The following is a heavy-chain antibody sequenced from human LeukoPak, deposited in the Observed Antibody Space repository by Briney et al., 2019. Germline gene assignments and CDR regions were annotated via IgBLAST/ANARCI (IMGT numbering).Heavy chain of an antibody. CDR1: GFTFSSYA. CDR3: ARDGRDSSGYYYLYYSDY. J-gene: IGHJ4*02. Sequence: GGSLRLSCAASGFTFSSYAMHWVRQAPGKGLEWVAVISYDGSNKYYADSVKGRFTISRDNSKNTLYLQMNSLRAEDTAVYYCARDGRDSSGYYYLYYSDYWGQGTLVTVSS. V-gene: IGHV3-30-3*01. CDR2: ISYDGSNK. D-gene: IGHD3-22*01.